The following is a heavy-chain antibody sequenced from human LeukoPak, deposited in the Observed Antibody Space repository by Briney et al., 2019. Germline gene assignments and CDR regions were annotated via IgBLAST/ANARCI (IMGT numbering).Heavy chain of an antibody. CDR2: ISGYNGKT. D-gene: IGHD1-26*01. J-gene: IGHJ3*02. CDR3: ARIVDVEWELRKNAFDI. Sequence: GASVKVSCKASGYTFTSYGISWVRQAPGQGLEWMGWISGYNGKTKYAKKVQGRVTMTTDTSTNTAYMELRSLRSDDTAVYYCARIVDVEWELRKNAFDIWGQGTMVTVSS. V-gene: IGHV1-18*01. CDR1: GYTFTSYG.